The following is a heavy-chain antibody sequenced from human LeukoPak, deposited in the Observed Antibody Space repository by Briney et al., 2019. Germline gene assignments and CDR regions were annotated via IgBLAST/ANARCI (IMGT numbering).Heavy chain of an antibody. V-gene: IGHV3-64D*09. D-gene: IGHD6-19*01. CDR1: GFTFSSYA. Sequence: PVGSLRLSCSASGFTFSSYAMYWVRQAPGKGLEYVSGISSNGGSTYYADSVKGRFTISRDNSKNTLYLQMSSLRAEDTAVYYCVKITSSSGGDYWGQGTLVTVSS. CDR3: VKITSSSGGDY. J-gene: IGHJ4*02. CDR2: ISSNGGST.